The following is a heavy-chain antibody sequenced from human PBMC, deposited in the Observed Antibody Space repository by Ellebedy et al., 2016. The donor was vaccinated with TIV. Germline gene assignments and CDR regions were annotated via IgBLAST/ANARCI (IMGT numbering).Heavy chain of an antibody. D-gene: IGHD3-10*01. CDR2: ISGSGGST. V-gene: IGHV3-23*01. J-gene: IGHJ4*02. CDR3: AKETFLYYGSG. Sequence: GESLKISXTASGFTFGDYAMSWFRQAPGKGLEWVSAISGSGGSTYYADSVKGRFTISRDNSKNTLYLQMNSLRAEDTAVYYCAKETFLYYGSGWGQGTLVTVSS. CDR1: GFTFGDYA.